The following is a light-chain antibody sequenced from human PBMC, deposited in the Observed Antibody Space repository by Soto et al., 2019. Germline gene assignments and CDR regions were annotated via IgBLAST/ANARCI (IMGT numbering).Light chain of an antibody. J-gene: IGLJ2*01. CDR1: SSDVGGYNY. CDR2: DVA. CDR3: SSYTSSSTYVV. V-gene: IGLV2-14*03. Sequence: QSALTQPASVSGSPRQSITISCTGTSSDVGGYNYVSWYQQHPGKAPQLIIYDVANRPSGVSNRFSGSKSGNTASLTISGLQAEDEADYYCSSYTSSSTYVVFGGGTKLTVL.